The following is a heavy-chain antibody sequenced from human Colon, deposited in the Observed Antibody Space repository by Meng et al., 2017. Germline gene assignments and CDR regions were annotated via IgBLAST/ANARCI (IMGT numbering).Heavy chain of an antibody. J-gene: IGHJ4*02. CDR3: ARGYGGNVDY. V-gene: IGHV4-34*01. Sequence: GSLRLSCAVYGGSFSGYYWSWIRQPPGKGLEWIGEINHSGSTNYNPSLKSRVTISVDTSKNQFSLKMGSVTAADTAVYYCARGYGGNVDYWGQGTLVTVSS. D-gene: IGHD4-23*01. CDR2: INHSGST. CDR1: GGSFSGYY.